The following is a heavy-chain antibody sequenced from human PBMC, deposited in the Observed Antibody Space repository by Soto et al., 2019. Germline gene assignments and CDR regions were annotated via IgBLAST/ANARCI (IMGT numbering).Heavy chain of an antibody. D-gene: IGHD3-22*01. CDR3: AKDIRYYYDSSGYYRRYYGMDV. J-gene: IGHJ6*02. CDR1: GFTFSSYG. Sequence: SLRLSCAASGFTFSSYGMHWVRQAPGKGLEWVAVISYDGSNKYYADSVKGRFTISRDNSKNTLYLQMNSLRAEDTAVYYCAKDIRYYYDSSGYYRRYYGMDVWGQGTTVTVSS. CDR2: ISYDGSNK. V-gene: IGHV3-30*18.